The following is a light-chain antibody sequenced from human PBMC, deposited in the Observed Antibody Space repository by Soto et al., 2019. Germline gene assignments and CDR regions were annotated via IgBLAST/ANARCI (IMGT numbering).Light chain of an antibody. J-gene: IGLJ2*01. V-gene: IGLV2-14*01. Sequence: QSALTQPASVSGSPAQSITISCTGTSSDVGGYNYVSWYQQHPGKAPKLMIYDVSNRPSGVSNRFSGSKSGNTASLTISGLQAEDEADYYCSSYTSSSTLEFGGGTKLTVL. CDR3: SSYTSSSTLE. CDR2: DVS. CDR1: SSDVGGYNY.